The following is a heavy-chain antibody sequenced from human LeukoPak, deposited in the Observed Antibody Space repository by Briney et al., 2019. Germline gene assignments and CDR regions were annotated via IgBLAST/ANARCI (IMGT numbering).Heavy chain of an antibody. CDR2: ISYDGSNK. V-gene: IGHV3-30*03. CDR1: GFTFSSYS. J-gene: IGHJ6*02. D-gene: IGHD6-6*01. CDR3: ARDRYSSSVLYGMDV. Sequence: AGGSLRLSCAASGFTFSSYSMHWVRQAPGKGLEWVAVISYDGSNKYYADSVKGRFTISRDNSKNTLYLQMNSLRAEDTAVYYCARDRYSSSVLYGMDVWGQGTTVTVSS.